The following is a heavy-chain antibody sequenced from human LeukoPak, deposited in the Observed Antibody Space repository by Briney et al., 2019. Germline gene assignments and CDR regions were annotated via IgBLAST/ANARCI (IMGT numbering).Heavy chain of an antibody. Sequence: GGSLGLSCAASGFTVSSNYMSWVRQAPGKGLEWVSVIHSGGSTYYADSVKGRFTISRDNSKNTLYLQMNSLRAEDTAVYYCAARGGPTKYYFDYWGQGTLVTVSS. V-gene: IGHV3-53*01. D-gene: IGHD3-16*01. CDR2: IHSGGST. CDR1: GFTVSSNY. CDR3: AARGGPTKYYFDY. J-gene: IGHJ4*02.